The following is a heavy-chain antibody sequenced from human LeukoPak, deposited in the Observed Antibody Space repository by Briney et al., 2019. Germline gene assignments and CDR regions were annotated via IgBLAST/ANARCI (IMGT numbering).Heavy chain of an antibody. Sequence: GASVKVSCKAAGVIFSTYAISWVRQAPGQGLEWMGGIIPIFGTANYAQKFQGRVTIIADELTSTAYMELSNLRSEDTAVYYCARSAGGVTISGVIPQFDYYYYYYMDVWGKGTTVTVSS. V-gene: IGHV1-69*01. D-gene: IGHD3-3*01. J-gene: IGHJ6*03. CDR3: ARSAGGVTISGVIPQFDYYYYYYMDV. CDR2: IIPIFGTA. CDR1: GVIFSTYA.